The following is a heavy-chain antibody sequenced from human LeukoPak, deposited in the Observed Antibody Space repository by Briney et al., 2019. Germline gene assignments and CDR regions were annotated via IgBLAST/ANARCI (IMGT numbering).Heavy chain of an antibody. CDR2: IYHSGST. J-gene: IGHJ6*02. CDR1: GGSISSGGYS. V-gene: IGHV4-30-2*01. CDR3: ARISSSRYYYYGMDV. D-gene: IGHD6-13*01. Sequence: SQTLSLTCAVSGGSISSGGYSWSWIRQPPGKGLEWIGYIYHSGSTYYNPSLKSRVTISVDRSKNQFSLKLSSVTAADTAVYYCARISSSRYYYYGMDVWGQGTTVTVS.